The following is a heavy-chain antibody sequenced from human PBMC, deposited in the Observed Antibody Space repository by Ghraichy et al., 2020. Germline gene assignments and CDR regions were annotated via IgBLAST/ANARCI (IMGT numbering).Heavy chain of an antibody. V-gene: IGHV3-53*01. CDR2: IYSGGST. D-gene: IGHD6-13*01. J-gene: IGHJ4*02. CDR3: ARARGAAAGTEYFDY. CDR1: GFTVSSNY. Sequence: GGSLRLSCAASGFTVSSNYMSWVRQAPGKGLEWVSVIYSGGSTYYADSVKGRFTISRDNSKNTLYLQMNSLRAEDTAVYYCARARGAAAGTEYFDYWGQGTLVTVSS.